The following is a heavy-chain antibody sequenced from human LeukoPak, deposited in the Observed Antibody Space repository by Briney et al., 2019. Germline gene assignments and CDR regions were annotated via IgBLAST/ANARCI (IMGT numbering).Heavy chain of an antibody. Sequence: ASVKVSCKASGYAFSMYGISWVRQAPGQGLEWMGWISAYNGHTKYAQKLQGRVTMTTDTSTSTAYMELTSLTSDDTAVYYCASRGANDAFDIWGQGTMVTVSS. V-gene: IGHV1-18*01. CDR3: ASRGANDAFDI. CDR2: ISAYNGHT. D-gene: IGHD4/OR15-4a*01. CDR1: GYAFSMYG. J-gene: IGHJ3*02.